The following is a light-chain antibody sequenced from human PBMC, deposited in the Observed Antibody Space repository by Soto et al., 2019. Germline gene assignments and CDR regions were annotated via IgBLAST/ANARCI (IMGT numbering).Light chain of an antibody. CDR1: QSVSSSY. V-gene: IGKV3-20*01. CDR2: GAS. CDR3: QQYGSSSLT. J-gene: IGKJ4*01. Sequence: EIVLTQSPGTLSLSPGERATLSCRASQSVSSSYLAWYQQKPGQAPMLLIYGASSRATGIQDRFSGSGSGTDFTLTISRLEPEDCAVYYCQQYGSSSLTFGGGTKVEIK.